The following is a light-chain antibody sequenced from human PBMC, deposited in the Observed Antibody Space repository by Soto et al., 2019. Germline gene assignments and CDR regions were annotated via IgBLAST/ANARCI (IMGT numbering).Light chain of an antibody. J-gene: IGLJ3*02. CDR2: KDD. V-gene: IGLV1-44*01. CDR1: ISNIGKDT. Sequence: QSVLTKPPSVSGTPGVRVNLSCSGVISNIGKDTVNWYQQLPGTAPKLLMFKDDKRPSGFPDRFSGSRSGTSASLAISVLQSYDEAVYFCSTWDDSLNGWGFGEGTKLTVL. CDR3: STWDDSLNGWG.